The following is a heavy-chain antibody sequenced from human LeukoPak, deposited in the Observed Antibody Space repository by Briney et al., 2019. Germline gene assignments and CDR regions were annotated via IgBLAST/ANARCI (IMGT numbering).Heavy chain of an antibody. V-gene: IGHV3-72*01. Sequence: PGGSLRLSCAASGFTFSDYYMDWVRQAPGKGLEWVGHMRKKDNGYTTEYAASVRGRFTISRDNAKNSLYLQMNSLRAEDTAVYYCAREDRYSSSWYVLGPFDPWGQGTLVTVSS. CDR1: GFTFSDYY. CDR2: MRKKDNGYTT. D-gene: IGHD6-13*01. CDR3: AREDRYSSSWYVLGPFDP. J-gene: IGHJ5*02.